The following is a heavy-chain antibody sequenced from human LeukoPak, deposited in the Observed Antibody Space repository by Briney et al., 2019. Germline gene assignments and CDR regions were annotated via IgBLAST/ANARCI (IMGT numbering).Heavy chain of an antibody. CDR3: ARSPRGGWYKRYYYDMDV. J-gene: IGHJ6*03. V-gene: IGHV3-23*01. CDR2: ISGSGDKT. Sequence: GGSLTLSCAASGFTFSSYAMNWVRQAPGKGLEWVSLISGSGDKTYYTDSVKGRFTISRDNAKNSLYLQMNSLRAEDTAVYYCARSPRGGWYKRYYYDMDVWGKGTTVTVSS. CDR1: GFTFSSYA. D-gene: IGHD6-19*01.